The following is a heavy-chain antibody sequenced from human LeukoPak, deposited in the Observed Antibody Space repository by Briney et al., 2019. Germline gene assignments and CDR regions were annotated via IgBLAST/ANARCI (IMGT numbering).Heavy chain of an antibody. J-gene: IGHJ4*02. CDR2: ISSSSSYI. CDR1: GFTFSSYS. CDR3: ARADYGDYPIDY. Sequence: PGGSLRLSCAASGFTFSSYSMNWVRQAPGKGLEWVSSISSSSSYIYYADSVKGRFTISRDNAKNSLYLQMNSPRAEDTAVYYCARADYGDYPIDYWGQGTLVTVSS. V-gene: IGHV3-21*01. D-gene: IGHD4-17*01.